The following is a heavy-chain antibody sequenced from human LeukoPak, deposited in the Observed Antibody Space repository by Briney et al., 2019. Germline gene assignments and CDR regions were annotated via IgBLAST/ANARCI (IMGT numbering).Heavy chain of an antibody. Sequence: ASVKVSCKASGYTFTGYYMQWVRQAPGQGLEWMGWINPNSGDTNYAQKFQGRVTMTRDTSISTVYMELSRLISDDTAVYYCAKEPLWSGYHLGEYFQHWGQGTLVTVSS. CDR3: AKEPLWSGYHLGEYFQH. CDR1: GYTFTGYY. J-gene: IGHJ1*01. D-gene: IGHD3-3*01. CDR2: INPNSGDT. V-gene: IGHV1-2*02.